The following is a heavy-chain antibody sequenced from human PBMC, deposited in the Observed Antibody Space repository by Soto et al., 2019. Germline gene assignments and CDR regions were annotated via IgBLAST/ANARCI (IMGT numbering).Heavy chain of an antibody. D-gene: IGHD2-2*01. Sequence: GASVKVSCKVSGYTLTELSMHWVRQAPGKGLEWMGGFDPEDGETIYAQKFQGRVTMTEDTSTDTAYMELSSLRSEDTAVYYCATLPHLLGYCISTSCPDDYWGQGTLVTVSS. CDR2: FDPEDGET. CDR3: ATLPHLLGYCISTSCPDDY. V-gene: IGHV1-24*01. CDR1: GYTLTELS. J-gene: IGHJ4*02.